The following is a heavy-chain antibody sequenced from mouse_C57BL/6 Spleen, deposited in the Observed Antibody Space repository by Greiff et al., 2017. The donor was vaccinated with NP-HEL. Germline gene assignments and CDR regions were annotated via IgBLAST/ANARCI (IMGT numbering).Heavy chain of an antibody. J-gene: IGHJ1*03. D-gene: IGHD2-3*01. CDR3: ARVLYDGYYWYFDV. V-gene: IGHV5-16*01. Sequence: EVKLVESEGGLVQPGSSMKLSCTASGFTFSDYYMAWVRQFPEKGLEWVANINYDGSSTYYLDSLKSRFIISRDNAKNILYLQMSSLKSEDTATYYCARVLYDGYYWYFDVWGTGTTVTVSS. CDR2: INYDGSST. CDR1: GFTFSDYY.